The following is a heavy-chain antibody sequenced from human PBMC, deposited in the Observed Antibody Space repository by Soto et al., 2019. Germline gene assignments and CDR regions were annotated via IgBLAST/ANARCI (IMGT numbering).Heavy chain of an antibody. CDR3: ARHIGLTYFDY. V-gene: IGHV4-39*01. D-gene: IGHD1-26*01. CDR2: IYYSGST. J-gene: IGHJ4*03. Sequence: LSLTCPVSGCSIGSSSYYWGWIRQPPAKGLEWIGSIYYSGSTYYNPSLKSRVTISVDTSKNQFSLKLNSVTAADTAVYYCARHIGLTYFDYWGKRNLIVVSS. CDR1: GCSIGSSSYY.